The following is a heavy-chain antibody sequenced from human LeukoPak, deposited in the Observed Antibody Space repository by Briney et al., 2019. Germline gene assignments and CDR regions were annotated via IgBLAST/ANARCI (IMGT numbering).Heavy chain of an antibody. D-gene: IGHD2-2*01. CDR2: IIPILGIA. J-gene: IGHJ5*02. CDR3: ARDRCSSTSCYSNWFDP. CDR1: GGTFSSYA. Sequence: SVKVSCKASGGTFSSYAISWVRQAPGQGLEWMGRIIPILGIANYAQKFQGRVTIAADKSTSTAYMELSSLRSEDTAVYYCARDRCSSTSCYSNWFDPWGQGTLVTVSS. V-gene: IGHV1-69*04.